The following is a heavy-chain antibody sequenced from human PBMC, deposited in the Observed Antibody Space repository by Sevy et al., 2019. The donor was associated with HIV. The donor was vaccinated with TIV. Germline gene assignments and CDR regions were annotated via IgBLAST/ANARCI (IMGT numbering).Heavy chain of an antibody. D-gene: IGHD3-22*01. CDR1: GFTFNNYA. CDR3: AKGGSTSGYYLNYFAY. V-gene: IGHV3-23*01. Sequence: GGSLRLSCAASGFTFNNYAMTWVRQAPGKGLEWVSAVSGGGDTTYCADSVKGRFTISRDNSKNTLYLQMNSLRAEDTAVYYCAKGGSTSGYYLNYFAYWGQGTLVTVSS. CDR2: VSGGGDTT. J-gene: IGHJ4*02.